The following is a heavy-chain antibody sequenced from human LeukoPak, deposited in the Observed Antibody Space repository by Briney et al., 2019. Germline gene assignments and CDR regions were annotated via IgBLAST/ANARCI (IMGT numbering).Heavy chain of an antibody. CDR1: GYTFTGYY. J-gene: IGHJ4*02. Sequence: ASVKVSSKASGYTFTGYYMHWVRQAPGQGPEWLGWINPNSGGTNYAEEFQDRVTMTRDTSISTAYMELSSLKSDDTAVYYCARVRVGGGSYGGLDYWGQGTLVTVSS. D-gene: IGHD1-26*01. V-gene: IGHV1-2*02. CDR3: ARVRVGGGSYGGLDY. CDR2: INPNSGGT.